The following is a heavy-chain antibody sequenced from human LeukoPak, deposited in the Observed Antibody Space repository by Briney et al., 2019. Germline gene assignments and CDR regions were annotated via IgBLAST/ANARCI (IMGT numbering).Heavy chain of an antibody. Sequence: GASVKVSCKXSGYTFTSYDINWVRQATGQGLEWMGWMNHNSGNTGYAQKFQGRVTMTRNTSISTAYMELSSLRSEDTAVYYCARDRYCSSTSCYRARPNWFDPWGQGTLVTVSS. CDR1: GYTFTSYD. CDR2: MNHNSGNT. D-gene: IGHD2-2*01. V-gene: IGHV1-8*01. J-gene: IGHJ5*02. CDR3: ARDRYCSSTSCYRARPNWFDP.